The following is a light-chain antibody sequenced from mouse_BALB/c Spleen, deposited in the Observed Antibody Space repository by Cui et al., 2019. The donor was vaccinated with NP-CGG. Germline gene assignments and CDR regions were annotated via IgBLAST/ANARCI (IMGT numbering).Light chain of an antibody. CDR3: ALWYSNHWV. CDR1: TGAVTTSNY. Sequence: QAVVTQESALTTSPGETVTPTLCSRTGAVTTSNYANWVQEKPDHLFTGLIGGTNNRAPGVPARFSGSLIGDKTALTITGAQTDDEAIYFCALWYSNHWVFGGGTKLTVL. J-gene: IGLJ1*01. CDR2: GTN. V-gene: IGLV1*01.